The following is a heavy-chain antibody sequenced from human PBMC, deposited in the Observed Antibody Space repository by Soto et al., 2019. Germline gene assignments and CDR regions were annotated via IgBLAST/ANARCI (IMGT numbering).Heavy chain of an antibody. J-gene: IGHJ4*02. V-gene: IGHV4-34*01. CDR1: GGSFSGYY. Sequence: PSETLSLTCAVYGGSFSGYYWSWIRQPPGKGLEWIGEINHSGSTNYNPSLKSRVTMSVDTSENQFSLKLSSVTAADTAVYYCASFLHYYGRDVWGQGTLVTVSS. CDR2: INHSGST. CDR3: ASFLHYYGRDV. D-gene: IGHD3-10*01.